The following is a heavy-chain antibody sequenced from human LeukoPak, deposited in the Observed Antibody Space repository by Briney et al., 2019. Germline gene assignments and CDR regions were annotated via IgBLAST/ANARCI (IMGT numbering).Heavy chain of an antibody. CDR1: GGTFSSYA. V-gene: IGHV1-69*05. CDR3: ARDYCSSTSCYPYWFDP. CDR2: IIPTFGTA. Sequence: ASVKVSCKASGGTFSSYAISWVRQAPGQGLEWMGGIIPTFGTANYAQKFQGRVTITTDESTSTAYMELRSLRSDDTAVYYCARDYCSSTSCYPYWFDPWGQGTLVTVSS. D-gene: IGHD2-2*01. J-gene: IGHJ5*02.